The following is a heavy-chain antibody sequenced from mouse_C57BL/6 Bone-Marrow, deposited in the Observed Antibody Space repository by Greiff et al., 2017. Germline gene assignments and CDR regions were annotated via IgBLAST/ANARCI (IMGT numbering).Heavy chain of an antibody. CDR2: IDPSDSYT. J-gene: IGHJ2*01. Sequence: QVQLQQPGAELVMPGASVKLSCKASGYTFTSYWMHWVQQRPGQGLEWIGEIDPSDSYTNYNQKFKGKSTLTVDKSSSTAYMQLSSLTSEDSSVDYCARRGYYTKREDYFDDGGQGTTLTVSA. D-gene: IGHD2-5*01. V-gene: IGHV1-69*01. CDR1: GYTFTSYW. CDR3: ARRGYYTKREDYFDD.